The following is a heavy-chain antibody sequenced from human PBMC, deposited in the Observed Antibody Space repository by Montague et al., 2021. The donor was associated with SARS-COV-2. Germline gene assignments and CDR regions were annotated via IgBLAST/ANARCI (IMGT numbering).Heavy chain of an antibody. CDR1: RFFLRPSGIS. CDR3: ARIWFIDHRNAFDI. CDR2: FDWDDDK. V-gene: IGHV2-70*11. D-gene: IGHD3-10*01. J-gene: IGHJ3*02. Sequence: PALVKPTHTLTLPCLLHRFFLRPSGISVSRTSQLPAPSLACPARFDWDDDKYYSTSLKTRLTISKDTSKNQVVLTMTNMDPVDTATYYCARIWFIDHRNAFDIWGQGTMVTVSS.